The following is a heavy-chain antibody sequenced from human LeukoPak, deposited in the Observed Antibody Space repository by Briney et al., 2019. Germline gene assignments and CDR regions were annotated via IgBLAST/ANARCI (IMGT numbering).Heavy chain of an antibody. CDR1: GYTFTSYD. CDR2: MNPNSGNT. J-gene: IGHJ5*02. Sequence: ASVKVSCKASGYTFTSYDINWVRQATGQGLEWMGWMNPNSGNTGYAQKFQGRVTITRNTSISTAYMELSSLRSEDTAVYYCARDLGVVGANNWFDPWGQGTLVTVSS. D-gene: IGHD1-26*01. CDR3: ARDLGVVGANNWFDP. V-gene: IGHV1-8*03.